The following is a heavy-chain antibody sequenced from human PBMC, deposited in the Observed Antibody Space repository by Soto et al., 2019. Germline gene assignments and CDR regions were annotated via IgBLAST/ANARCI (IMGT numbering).Heavy chain of an antibody. CDR1: GFSLTTSSMC. J-gene: IGHJ4*02. CDR2: INWDDDK. V-gene: IGHV2-70*01. CDR3: ARFTYTYDRSANRVALFDY. Sequence: SGPTLVNPTQTLTLTCTFSGFSLTTSSMCVSWIRQPPGKALEWLAFINWDDDKYYSTSLKTRLTISKDTSKNQVVLTMTNMDPVDTATYYCARFTYTYDRSANRVALFDYWGQGTLVTVSS. D-gene: IGHD3-22*01.